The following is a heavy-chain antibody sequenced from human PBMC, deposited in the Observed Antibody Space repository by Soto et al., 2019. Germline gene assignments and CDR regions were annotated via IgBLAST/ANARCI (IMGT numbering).Heavy chain of an antibody. D-gene: IGHD3-22*01. CDR1: GFVFSNAW. V-gene: IGHV3-15*07. CDR2: IKSKALGGTT. CDR3: TTDSYSTMIEVRFDY. Sequence: GGSLRLSCAGSGFVFSNAWINWVRQAPGKGLEWVGRIKSKALGGTTDFAAPVGGRFAITRDDSRNMAYMQMNSLNTEDTAVYYCTTDSYSTMIEVRFDYWGHGTPVTVSS. J-gene: IGHJ4*01.